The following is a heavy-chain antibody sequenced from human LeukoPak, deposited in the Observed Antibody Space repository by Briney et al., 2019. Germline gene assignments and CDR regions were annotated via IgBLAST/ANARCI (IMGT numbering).Heavy chain of an antibody. V-gene: IGHV3-21*01. CDR2: ISTSSSYI. CDR3: ARDRWLQSQRYFDY. J-gene: IGHJ4*02. Sequence: GGSLRLSCAASGFTFSSYSMNWVRQAPGEGLEWVSSISTSSSYIYYADSVKGRFTISRDNAKNSLYVQMDSLRAEDTAVYYCARDRWLQSQRYFDYWGQGILVTVSS. D-gene: IGHD5-24*01. CDR1: GFTFSSYS.